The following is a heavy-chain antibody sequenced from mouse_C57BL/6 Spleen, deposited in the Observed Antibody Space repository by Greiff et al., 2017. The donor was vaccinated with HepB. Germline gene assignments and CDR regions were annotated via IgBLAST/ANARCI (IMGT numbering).Heavy chain of an antibody. J-gene: IGHJ2*01. CDR3: ASYYGSSYVDY. D-gene: IGHD1-1*01. CDR2: IDPSDSYT. Sequence: QVQLQQPGAELVKPGASVKLSCKASGYTFTSYWMQWVKQRPGQGLEWIGEIDPSDSYTNYNQKFKGKAKLTVDTSSSTAYMQLSSLTSEDSAVYYCASYYGSSYVDYWGQGTTLTVSS. CDR1: GYTFTSYW. V-gene: IGHV1-50*01.